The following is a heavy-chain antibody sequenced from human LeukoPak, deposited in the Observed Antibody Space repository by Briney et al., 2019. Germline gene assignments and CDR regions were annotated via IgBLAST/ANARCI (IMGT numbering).Heavy chain of an antibody. D-gene: IGHD3-16*01. CDR2: MNPNSGNT. J-gene: IGHJ5*02. V-gene: IGHV1-8*01. Sequence: ASVKVSCKASGYTFTSYDINWVRQATRQGLEWMGWMNPNSGNTGYALKFKGRVTMTRNTSISTAYMELSSLRSEDTAVYYCARRGGNRSPNWFDPWGQGTLVTVSS. CDR1: GYTFTSYD. CDR3: ARRGGNRSPNWFDP.